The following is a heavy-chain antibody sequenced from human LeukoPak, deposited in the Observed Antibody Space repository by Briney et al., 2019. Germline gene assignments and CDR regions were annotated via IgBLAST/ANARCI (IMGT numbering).Heavy chain of an antibody. CDR2: ISGSGDTT. Sequence: PRGSLRLSCAASGFTSSSYAMSWVRLAPGKGVEWVSIISGSGDTTYYADSVKGRFTISRDNSKNTLYLQMNSLRAEDTAVYYCARDSVSYNWNYQDYWGQGTLVTVSS. V-gene: IGHV3-23*01. CDR3: ARDSVSYNWNYQDY. CDR1: GFTSSSYA. D-gene: IGHD1-7*01. J-gene: IGHJ4*02.